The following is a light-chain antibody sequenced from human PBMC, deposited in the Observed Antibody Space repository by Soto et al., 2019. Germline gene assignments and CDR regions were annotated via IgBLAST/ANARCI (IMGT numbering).Light chain of an antibody. CDR2: RNN. V-gene: IGLV1-47*01. J-gene: IGLJ3*02. CDR1: SSNIGSNY. Sequence: QLVLTQPPSASGTPGQRVTISCSGSSSNIGSNYVYWYQQLPGTAPKLLICRNNQRPSGVPDRFSGSKSGTSASLAISGLRSEDDADYYCAAWDDSLSGLNWVFGGGTQLTVL. CDR3: AAWDDSLSGLNWV.